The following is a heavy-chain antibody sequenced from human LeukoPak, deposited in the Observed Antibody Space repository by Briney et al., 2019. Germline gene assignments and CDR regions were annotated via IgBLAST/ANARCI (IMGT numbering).Heavy chain of an antibody. CDR1: GYSFTNYW. Sequence: GKSLKISCKGSGYSFTNYWIGWVRQMPGKGLEWMGIIDPGDSDTRYSPSFQGQVTISADKSITTAYLQWSSLKASDTAMYYCARRGYCATTTCYRLFDYWGQGTLVTVCS. V-gene: IGHV5-51*01. J-gene: IGHJ4*02. CDR3: ARRGYCATTTCYRLFDY. CDR2: IDPGDSDT. D-gene: IGHD2-2*01.